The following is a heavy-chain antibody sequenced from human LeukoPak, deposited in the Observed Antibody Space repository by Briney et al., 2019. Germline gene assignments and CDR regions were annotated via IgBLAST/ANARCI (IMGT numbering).Heavy chain of an antibody. Sequence: PSETLSLTCTVTGGAISRYYWSWIRQPPAKGLKWIGYIYYSGSTNYNPSLKSRVTISVDTSKNQFSLKLSSVTAADTAVYYCARHIPAIAVAGIFDYWGQGTLVTVSS. CDR1: GGAISRYY. CDR2: IYYSGST. V-gene: IGHV4-59*08. J-gene: IGHJ4*02. D-gene: IGHD6-19*01. CDR3: ARHIPAIAVAGIFDY.